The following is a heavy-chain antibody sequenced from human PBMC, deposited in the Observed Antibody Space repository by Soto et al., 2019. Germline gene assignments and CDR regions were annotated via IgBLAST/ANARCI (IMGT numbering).Heavy chain of an antibody. CDR3: ATSYGSGSRPFDY. CDR2: IIPMLGMS. D-gene: IGHD3-10*01. CDR1: GDTFNFYT. V-gene: IGHV1-69*02. Sequence: QVQLVQSGAEVKKPGSSVKVSCKASGDTFNFYTISWVRQDPGQGLEWMGRIIPMLGMSNYAQKFQDRVTIIADKSTSTAYMQLSSLRSEDTAIYYCATSYGSGSRPFDYWGQGTLVTVSS. J-gene: IGHJ4*02.